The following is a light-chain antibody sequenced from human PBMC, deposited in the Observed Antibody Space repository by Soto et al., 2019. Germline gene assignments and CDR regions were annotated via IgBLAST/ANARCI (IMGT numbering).Light chain of an antibody. V-gene: IGLV2-14*01. CDR1: SSDVGGYNY. Sequence: QSVLTQPASVSGSPGQSITISCTGTSSDVGGYNYVSWYQQHPGKAPKLMIYDVSNRPAGVSNRFSGSKSGNTASLTISGLQAEDEADYYCSSDTSSSSSPVVFGGGTKLTVL. CDR2: DVS. J-gene: IGLJ2*01. CDR3: SSDTSSSSSPVV.